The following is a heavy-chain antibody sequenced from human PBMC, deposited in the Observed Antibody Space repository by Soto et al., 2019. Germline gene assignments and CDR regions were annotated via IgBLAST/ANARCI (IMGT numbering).Heavy chain of an antibody. CDR2: INHSGST. V-gene: IGHV4-34*01. Sequence: SETLSLTCAVYGGSFSGYYWSWIRQPPGKGLEWIGEINHSGSTNYNPSLKSRVTISVDTSKNQFSLKLSSVTAADTAVYYCARLSCSGGSCYSPYYYGMDVWGQGTTVTVSS. CDR3: ARLSCSGGSCYSPYYYGMDV. CDR1: GGSFSGYY. D-gene: IGHD2-15*01. J-gene: IGHJ6*02.